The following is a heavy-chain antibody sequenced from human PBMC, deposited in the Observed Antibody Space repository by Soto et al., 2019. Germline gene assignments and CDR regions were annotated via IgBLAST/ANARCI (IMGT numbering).Heavy chain of an antibody. CDR2: IIPIFGTA. D-gene: IGHD6-13*01. CDR1: GGTFSSYA. V-gene: IGHV1-69*01. CDR3: ASTVRIPGIAAAVGYFDY. Sequence: QVQLVQSGAEVKKPGSSVKVSCKASGGTFSSYAISWVRQAPGQGLEWMGGIIPIFGTANYAQKFQGRVTITADESTSTAYMELSSLRSEDTAVYYCASTVRIPGIAAAVGYFDYWGQGTLVTASS. J-gene: IGHJ4*02.